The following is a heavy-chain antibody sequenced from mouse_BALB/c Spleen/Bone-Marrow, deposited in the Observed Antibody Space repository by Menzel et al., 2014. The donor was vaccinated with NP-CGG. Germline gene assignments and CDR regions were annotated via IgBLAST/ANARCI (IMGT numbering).Heavy chain of an antibody. J-gene: IGHJ1*01. CDR1: GYSFTGYT. CDR3: ASYYGSTWYFDV. D-gene: IGHD1-1*01. V-gene: IGHV1-18*01. CDR2: INPYNGGT. Sequence: EVQLQQSGPELVKPRASMKISCKASGYSFTGYTMNWVKQSHGKNLEWIGLINPYNGGTTYNQYFKGKATLTVDRSSSTAYMELLSLTSGDSAVYYCASYYGSTWYFDVWGAGTTVTVSS.